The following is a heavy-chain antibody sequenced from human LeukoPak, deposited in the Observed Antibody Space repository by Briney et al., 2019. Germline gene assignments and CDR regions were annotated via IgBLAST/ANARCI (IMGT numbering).Heavy chain of an antibody. CDR3: ARLTNRAIDY. Sequence: PGGSLRRSCAASGFTVSSNYMIWVRQAPGKGLEWVSIIYSGGSTYYADSVKGRFTISRDNSKNTLYLQMNSLRAEDTAVYYCARLTNRAIDYWGQGTLVTVSS. V-gene: IGHV3-66*04. CDR2: IYSGGST. J-gene: IGHJ4*02. CDR1: GFTVSSNY. D-gene: IGHD7-27*01.